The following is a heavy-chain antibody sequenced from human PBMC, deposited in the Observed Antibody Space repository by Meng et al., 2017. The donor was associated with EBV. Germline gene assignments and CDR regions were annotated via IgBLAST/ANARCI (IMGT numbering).Heavy chain of an antibody. CDR2: INPNSGGT. D-gene: IGHD6-19*01. Sequence: QGRLAQSGAGVKKPGASVKVSGKASGYTFTGYYMHWVRQAPGQGLEWMGRINPNSGGTNYAQKFQGRVTMTRDTSISTAYMELSRLRSDDTAVYYCARVGIAVAGTGDYWGQGTLVTVSS. CDR1: GYTFTGYY. V-gene: IGHV1-2*06. J-gene: IGHJ4*02. CDR3: ARVGIAVAGTGDY.